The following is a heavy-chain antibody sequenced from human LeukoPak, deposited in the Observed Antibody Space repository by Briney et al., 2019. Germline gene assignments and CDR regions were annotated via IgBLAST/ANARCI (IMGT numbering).Heavy chain of an antibody. J-gene: IGHJ6*02. CDR2: IFPRDSNT. CDR1: GYSFTDHW. CDR3: ARGSANWNYGMDV. Sequence: GESLKISCKGSGYSFTDHWIAWVRQMPGKDLEWMGIIFPRDSNTRYSPSFQGQVTISADKSITTAYLQWSSLKASDTATFYCARGSANWNYGMDVWGQGTTVTVSS. V-gene: IGHV5-51*01. D-gene: IGHD1-1*01.